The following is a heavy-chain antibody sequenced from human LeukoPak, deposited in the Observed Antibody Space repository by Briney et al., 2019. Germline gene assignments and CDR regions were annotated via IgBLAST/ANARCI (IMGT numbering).Heavy chain of an antibody. CDR2: ISAYNGNT. Sequence: ASVKVSCKASGYTFTTSGISWLRQAPGQGLEWMGWISAYNGNTNYAQNLQGRVTMTTDTSTSTAYMELRSLRSDDTAVYYCARIPGTAAAEYFDYWGQGTLVTVSS. J-gene: IGHJ4*02. D-gene: IGHD6-13*01. CDR1: GYTFTTSG. CDR3: ARIPGTAAAEYFDY. V-gene: IGHV1-18*01.